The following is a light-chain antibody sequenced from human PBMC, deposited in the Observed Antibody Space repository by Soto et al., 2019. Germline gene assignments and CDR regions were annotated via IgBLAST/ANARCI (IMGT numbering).Light chain of an antibody. CDR1: RSISSY. CDR2: AAS. Sequence: DIQMTQSPSSLSASVGDSVTITCRASRSISSYLNWFQQRPGKAPNLLIYAASSLESGVPSRFSGSGSGTDFTLTISSLQPEDFATYYCQQSYGTPWTFGQGTKVEIK. J-gene: IGKJ1*01. V-gene: IGKV1-39*01. CDR3: QQSYGTPWT.